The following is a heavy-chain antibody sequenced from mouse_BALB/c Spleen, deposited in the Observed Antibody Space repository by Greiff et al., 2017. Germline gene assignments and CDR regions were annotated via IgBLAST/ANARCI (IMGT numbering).Heavy chain of an antibody. Sequence: EVMLVESGGGLVQPGGSLKLSCAASGFAFSSYDMSWVRQTPEKRLEWVAYISSGGGSTYYPDTVKGRFTISRDNAKNTLYLQMSSLKSEDTAMYYCARHYYDYDYYAMDYWGQGTSVTVSS. J-gene: IGHJ4*01. CDR2: ISSGGGST. V-gene: IGHV5-12-1*01. D-gene: IGHD2-4*01. CDR1: GFAFSSYD. CDR3: ARHYYDYDYYAMDY.